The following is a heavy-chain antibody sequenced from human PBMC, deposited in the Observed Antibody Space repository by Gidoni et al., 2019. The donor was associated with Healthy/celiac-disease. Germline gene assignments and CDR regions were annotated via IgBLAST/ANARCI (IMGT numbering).Heavy chain of an antibody. CDR3: ASTRLLWFGEIKGYYFDY. D-gene: IGHD3-10*01. J-gene: IGHJ4*02. V-gene: IGHV4-59*01. CDR2: IYYSGST. Sequence: QVQLPASCPGLVTPSETLSLTCTVSGVSICSSYWSWIRPPPGKGLEWIGYIYYSGSTNYNPSLKSRVTISVDTSKNQFSLKLSSVTAADTAVYYCASTRLLWFGEIKGYYFDYWGQGTLVTVSS. CDR1: GVSICSSY.